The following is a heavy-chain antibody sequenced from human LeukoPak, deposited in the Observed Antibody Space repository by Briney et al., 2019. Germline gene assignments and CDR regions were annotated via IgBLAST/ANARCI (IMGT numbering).Heavy chain of an antibody. V-gene: IGHV1-2*02. CDR2: INPNSGGT. CDR1: GYTFTSYA. Sequence: ASVKVSCKASGYTFTSYAMHWVRQAPGQRLEWMGWINPNSGGTNYAQKFQGRVTMTRDTSFSTAYMELSRLSSDDTAVYYCARIGKQLNWFDPWGQGTLVTVSS. CDR3: ARIGKQLNWFDP. J-gene: IGHJ5*02. D-gene: IGHD6-13*01.